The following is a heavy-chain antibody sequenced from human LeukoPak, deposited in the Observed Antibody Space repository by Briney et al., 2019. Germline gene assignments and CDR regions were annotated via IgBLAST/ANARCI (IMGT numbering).Heavy chain of an antibody. CDR3: ARAHLYCSGGSCYSDY. D-gene: IGHD2-15*01. CDR1: GFTFSSYA. CDR2: ISSSSSYI. Sequence: GGSLRLSCVASGFTFSSYAMHWVRQAPGKGLEWVSSISSSSSYIYYADSVKGRFTISRDNAKNSLYLQMNSLRAEDTAVYYCARAHLYCSGGSCYSDYWGQGTLVTVSS. V-gene: IGHV3-21*01. J-gene: IGHJ4*02.